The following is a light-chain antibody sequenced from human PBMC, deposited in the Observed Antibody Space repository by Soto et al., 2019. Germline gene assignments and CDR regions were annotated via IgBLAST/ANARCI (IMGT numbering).Light chain of an antibody. CDR3: QQVYNYPRT. CDR1: QDIGTY. CDR2: DAS. Sequence: AIRMTQSPSSFSASTGDRVSITCRATQDIGTYLAWYQQIPGKAPKLLIYDASTLQTGVPSRFSGSGSGTDFTLTISYLQSEDFGTYYFQQVYNYPRTFGQGTKLDIK. V-gene: IGKV1-8*01. J-gene: IGKJ1*01.